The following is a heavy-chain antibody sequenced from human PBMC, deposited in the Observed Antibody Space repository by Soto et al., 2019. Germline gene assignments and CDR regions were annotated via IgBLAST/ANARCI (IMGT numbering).Heavy chain of an antibody. CDR3: ARGLEYQLPDAFDI. Sequence: QVQLVQSGAEVKKPGASVKVSCKASGYTFTSYDINWVRQATGQGLEWMGWMNPTSGNTGYAQKFQGRVTMTRNTSISTAYMELSSLRSEDTAVYYCARGLEYQLPDAFDIWGQGTMVTVSS. CDR2: MNPTSGNT. D-gene: IGHD2-2*01. CDR1: GYTFTSYD. J-gene: IGHJ3*02. V-gene: IGHV1-8*01.